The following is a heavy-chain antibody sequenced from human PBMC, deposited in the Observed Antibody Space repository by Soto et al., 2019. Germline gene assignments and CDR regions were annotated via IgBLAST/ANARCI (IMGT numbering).Heavy chain of an antibody. CDR1: GYTFTGYY. Sequence: QVQLVQSGAEVKKPGASVKVSCNASGYTFTGYYMHWVRQAPGQGLEWMGWINPNSGGTNYAQKFQVRVTMTRDTSISTAYMELSWLRSDDTAVYYCATTYPMIVVVITVYWGQGTLVTVSS. V-gene: IGHV1-2*02. CDR3: ATTYPMIVVVITVY. D-gene: IGHD3-22*01. CDR2: INPNSGGT. J-gene: IGHJ4*02.